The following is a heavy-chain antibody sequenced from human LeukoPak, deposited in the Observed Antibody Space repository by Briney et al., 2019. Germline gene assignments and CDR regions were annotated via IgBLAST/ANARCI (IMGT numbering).Heavy chain of an antibody. D-gene: IGHD3-22*01. CDR3: ARVRYDSSVYSSSDY. V-gene: IGHV3-64*01. CDR2: ISSNGGNT. CDR1: GFSFSTYA. Sequence: SGGSLRLSCAASGFSFSTYAMSWVRQAPGKGLEYVAAISSNGGNTYYPNSVKGRFTISRDNSKNTLYLQMGSLRAEDTAVYYCARVRYDSSVYSSSDYWGQGTLVTVSS. J-gene: IGHJ4*02.